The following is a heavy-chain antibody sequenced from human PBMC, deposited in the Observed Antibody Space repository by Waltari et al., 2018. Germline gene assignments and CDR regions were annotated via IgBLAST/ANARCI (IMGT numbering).Heavy chain of an antibody. CDR3: ARGGAYYDFWSGPY. CDR2: ISSSSSTI. V-gene: IGHV3-48*04. CDR1: GFTFSSYS. J-gene: IGHJ4*02. D-gene: IGHD3-3*01. Sequence: EVQLVESGGGLVQPGGSLRLSCAASGFTFSSYSMNWVRQAPGKGLEWVSYISSSSSTIYYADSVKGRFTISRDNAKNSLYLQMNSLRAEDTAMYYCARGGAYYDFWSGPYWGQGTLVTVSS.